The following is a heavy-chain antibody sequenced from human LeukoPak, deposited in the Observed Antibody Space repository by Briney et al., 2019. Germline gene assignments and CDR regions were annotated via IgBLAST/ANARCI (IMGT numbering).Heavy chain of an antibody. Sequence: ASVKVSCKASGYTFTGYYMHWVRQAPGQGLEWMGWINPNSGGTNYAQKFQGRVTMTRDTSISTVSMELSSLRSEDTAVYYRARDSPDSLPPYYYGMDVWGQGTTVTVSS. D-gene: IGHD2-15*01. J-gene: IGHJ6*02. CDR3: ARDSPDSLPPYYYGMDV. V-gene: IGHV1-2*02. CDR2: INPNSGGT. CDR1: GYTFTGYY.